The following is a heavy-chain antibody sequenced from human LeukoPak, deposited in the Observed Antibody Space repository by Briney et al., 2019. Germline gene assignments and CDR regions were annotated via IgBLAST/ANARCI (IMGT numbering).Heavy chain of an antibody. V-gene: IGHV1-24*01. CDR2: FDPEDGET. CDR3: ATVLRFLEWSPLDY. D-gene: IGHD3-3*01. Sequence: ASVKVSCKVSGYSLTELSIHWVRQAPGKGLEWMGGFDPEDGETIYAQKFQGRVTMTEDTSTDTAYMELSSLRSEDTAVYYCATVLRFLEWSPLDYWGQGTLVTVSS. CDR1: GYSLTELS. J-gene: IGHJ4*02.